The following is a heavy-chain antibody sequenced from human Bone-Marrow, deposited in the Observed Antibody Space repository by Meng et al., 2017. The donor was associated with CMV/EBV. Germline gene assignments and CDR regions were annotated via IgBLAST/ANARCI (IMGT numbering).Heavy chain of an antibody. J-gene: IGHJ6*02. Sequence: GESLKISCAASGFTVSSNYMSWVRQAPGKGLEWVSVIYSGGSTYYADSVKGRFTISRDNSKNTLYLQMNSLRAEDTAVYYCARGYGAYYYGMDVWGQGNTVTVSS. CDR3: ARGYGAYYYGMDV. V-gene: IGHV3-53*01. CDR2: IYSGGST. D-gene: IGHD1-1*01. CDR1: GFTVSSNY.